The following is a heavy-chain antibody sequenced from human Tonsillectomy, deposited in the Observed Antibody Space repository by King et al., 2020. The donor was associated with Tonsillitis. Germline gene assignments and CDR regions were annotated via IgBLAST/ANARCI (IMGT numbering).Heavy chain of an antibody. J-gene: IGHJ4*02. CDR2: INQDGGLK. D-gene: IGHD4-17*01. V-gene: IGHV3-7*03. Sequence: VQLVESGGGLVQPGGSLRLSCAASGFTFSRYWMSWVRQAPGKGLEWVANINQDGGLKWYVDSVRGRFIISRDNAKNSVSLQMNGLRVEDTAVYYCAREVPGDCGDYWGYWGQGILVAVSS. CDR1: GFTFSRYW. CDR3: AREVPGDCGDYWGY.